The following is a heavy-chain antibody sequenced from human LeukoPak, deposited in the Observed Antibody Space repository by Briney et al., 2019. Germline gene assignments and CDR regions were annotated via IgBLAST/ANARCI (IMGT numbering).Heavy chain of an antibody. CDR2: IYYSGST. D-gene: IGHD3-3*01. J-gene: IGHJ4*02. CDR1: GGSISSSSYY. V-gene: IGHV4-39*07. Sequence: SETLSLTCTVSGGSISSSSYYWGWIRQPPGKGLEWIGSIYYSGSTYYNPSLKSRVTISVDTSKNQFSLKLSSVTAADTAVYYCARVLLWSGYSFDYWGQGTLVTVSS. CDR3: ARVLLWSGYSFDY.